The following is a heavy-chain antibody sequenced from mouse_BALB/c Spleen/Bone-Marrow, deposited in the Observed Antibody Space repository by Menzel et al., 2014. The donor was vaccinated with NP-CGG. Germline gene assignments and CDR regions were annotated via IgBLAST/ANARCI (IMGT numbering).Heavy chain of an antibody. J-gene: IGHJ2*01. CDR3: ARYDYDVGYFDY. V-gene: IGHV3-2*02. Sequence: EVKLVEPGPGLVKPSQSLSLTCTVTGYSITSAYAWNWIRQFPGNKLEWMGYISYSGSSSYNPSLESRISITRDTSKTQFFLQLHSVTTEDTATYYCARYDYDVGYFDYWGQGTTLTVSS. D-gene: IGHD2-4*01. CDR2: ISYSGSS. CDR1: GYSITSAYA.